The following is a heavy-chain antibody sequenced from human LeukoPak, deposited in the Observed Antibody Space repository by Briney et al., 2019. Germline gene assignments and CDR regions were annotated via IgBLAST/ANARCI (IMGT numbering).Heavy chain of an antibody. Sequence: ASVKVSCKASGYTFTGYYMHWVRQAPGQGLEWMGWINPNSGGTNYAQKFQGSVTMTRDTSISTAYMELSRLRSDDTALYYCAREYCNGGRCHQAFDYWGQGTLVTVSS. D-gene: IGHD2-15*01. V-gene: IGHV1-2*02. CDR3: AREYCNGGRCHQAFDY. J-gene: IGHJ4*02. CDR2: INPNSGGT. CDR1: GYTFTGYY.